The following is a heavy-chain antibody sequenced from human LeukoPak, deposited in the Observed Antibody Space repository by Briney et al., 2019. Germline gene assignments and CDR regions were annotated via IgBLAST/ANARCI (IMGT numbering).Heavy chain of an antibody. CDR1: GFTFSSYW. D-gene: IGHD3-3*01. CDR2: INSDGSST. Sequence: GGSLRLSCAASGFTFSSYWMHWVRQAPGKGLVWVSRINSDGSSTSYADSVKGRFTISRDNAKNTLYLQMNSLRAEDTAVYYCARATPDYDFWSGYFNYYYYYMDVWGKGTTVTVSS. V-gene: IGHV3-74*01. J-gene: IGHJ6*03. CDR3: ARATPDYDFWSGYFNYYYYYMDV.